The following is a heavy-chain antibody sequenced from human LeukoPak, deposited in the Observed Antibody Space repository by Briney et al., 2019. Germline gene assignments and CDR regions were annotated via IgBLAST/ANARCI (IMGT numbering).Heavy chain of an antibody. CDR2: INPNSGGI. J-gene: IGHJ4*02. Sequence: ASVKVSCKASGYTFTGYYIHWVRQAPGQGLEWMGWINPNSGGINYAQKFQGRVTMTRDTSISTAYMELSRLRSDDTAVYYCASQGNTAWSGDFDYWGQGTLVTVSS. CDR3: ASQGNTAWSGDFDY. D-gene: IGHD3-10*02. CDR1: GYTFTGYY. V-gene: IGHV1-2*02.